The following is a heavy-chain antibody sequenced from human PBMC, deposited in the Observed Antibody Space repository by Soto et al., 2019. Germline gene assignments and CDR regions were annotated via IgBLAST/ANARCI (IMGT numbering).Heavy chain of an antibody. CDR2: IYYSGST. CDR1: GGSISSSSYY. J-gene: IGHJ5*02. D-gene: IGHD3-9*01. Sequence: SETLSLTCTVSGGSISSSSYYWGWIRQPPGKGLEWIGSIYYSGSTYYNPSLKSRVTISVDTSKNQFSLKLSSVTAADTAVYYCARQSRYFDWLPKHFFYHIWFDPWGQGTLVTVS. V-gene: IGHV4-39*01. CDR3: ARQSRYFDWLPKHFFYHIWFDP.